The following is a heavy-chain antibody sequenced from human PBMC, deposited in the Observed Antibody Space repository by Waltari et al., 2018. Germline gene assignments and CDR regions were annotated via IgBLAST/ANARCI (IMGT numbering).Heavy chain of an antibody. D-gene: IGHD3-3*01. CDR1: GCTFTSSA. CDR3: AADSSNLRFYYGMDV. J-gene: IGHJ6*02. V-gene: IGHV1-58*02. Sequence: QMQLVQSGTEVKKPGTSVKVSCKGSGCTFTSSAMQWVRQASGQRLEWIGWLVVGSGNTNYAQRFQERVTITRDMSTSTAYMELSSLRSEDTAVYYCAADSSNLRFYYGMDVWGQGTTVTVSS. CDR2: LVVGSGNT.